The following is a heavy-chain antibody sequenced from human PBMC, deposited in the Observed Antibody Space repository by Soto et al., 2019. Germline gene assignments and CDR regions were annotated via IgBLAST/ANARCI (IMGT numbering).Heavy chain of an antibody. D-gene: IGHD2-8*01. CDR3: ARSRPGYCTNGVCYPRNWFDP. J-gene: IGHJ5*02. V-gene: IGHV1-8*01. CDR2: MNPNSGNT. Sequence: GASVKVSCKASGYTFTSYDINWVRQATGQGLEWMGWMNPNSGNTGYAQKFQGRVTMTRNTSISTAYMELSSLRSEDTAVYYCARSRPGYCTNGVCYPRNWFDPWGQGTLVTVSS. CDR1: GYTFTSYD.